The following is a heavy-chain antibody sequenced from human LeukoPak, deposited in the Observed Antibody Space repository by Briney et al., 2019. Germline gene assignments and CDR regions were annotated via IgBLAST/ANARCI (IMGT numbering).Heavy chain of an antibody. CDR2: ISSSSSYI. Sequence: GGSLRLSCAASGFTFSSYRMNWVRQAPGEGLEWVSFISSSSSYIDYADSVNGRFTISSDNAKNSLYLQMNSLRAEDTAVYYCVRDSYSNYFDYWGQGTLVTVSS. V-gene: IGHV3-21*01. J-gene: IGHJ4*02. CDR3: VRDSYSNYFDY. CDR1: GFTFSSYR. D-gene: IGHD4-11*01.